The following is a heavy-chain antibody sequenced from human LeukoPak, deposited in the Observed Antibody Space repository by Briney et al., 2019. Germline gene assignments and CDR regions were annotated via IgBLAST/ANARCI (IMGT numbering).Heavy chain of an antibody. J-gene: IGHJ5*02. CDR2: IYTSGST. CDR1: GGSISSGSYY. V-gene: IGHV4-61*02. D-gene: IGHD2-2*01. Sequence: SQTLSLTCTVSGGSISSGSYYWRWIRQPAGKGLEWIGRIYTSGSTNYNPSLKSRVTISVDTSKNQFSLKLSSVTAADTAVYYCARGVVPAPWFDPGGQGTLVTVSS. CDR3: ARGVVPAPWFDP.